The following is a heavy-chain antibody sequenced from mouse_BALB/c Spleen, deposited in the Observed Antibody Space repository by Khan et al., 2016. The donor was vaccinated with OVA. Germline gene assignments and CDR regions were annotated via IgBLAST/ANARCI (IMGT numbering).Heavy chain of an antibody. CDR2: VNPNNGET. CDR3: ARGYEFFPY. D-gene: IGHD2-12*01. J-gene: IGHJ3*01. CDR1: GYSFTVYY. Sequence: VQLQQSGPDLVKPGASVKISCKASGYSFTVYYMTWVKQSHGKSPEWIGRVNPNNGETTYNQNFKGKAIFTVDKSSNTAYMELHSLTSEDSAVFYCARGYEFFPYWGQGTLVTVSA. V-gene: IGHV1-26*01.